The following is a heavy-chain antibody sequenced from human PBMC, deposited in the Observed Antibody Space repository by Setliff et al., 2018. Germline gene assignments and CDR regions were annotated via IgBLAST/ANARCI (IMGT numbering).Heavy chain of an antibody. CDR1: GYTFTSSG. D-gene: IGHD3-9*01. CDR3: ASRSDFDWSKKTSDYYYGMEV. J-gene: IGHJ6*02. Sequence: GASVKVSCKASGYTFTSSGISWVRQAPGQGLEWMGWISAYSGNTNYAQRLQGRVTITRDRSMSTAYMELSSLRSEDTAMYYCASRSDFDWSKKTSDYYYGMEVWGQGTTVTVSS. V-gene: IGHV1-18*01. CDR2: ISAYSGNT.